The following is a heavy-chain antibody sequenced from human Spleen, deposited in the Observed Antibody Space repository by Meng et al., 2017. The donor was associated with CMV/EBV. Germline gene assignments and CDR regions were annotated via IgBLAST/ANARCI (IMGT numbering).Heavy chain of an antibody. CDR2: IRHHGSNK. J-gene: IGHJ6*02. CDR1: GFTFSSYG. Sequence: GGSLRLSCAASGFTFSSYGIHWVRQAPGQGLEWVAFIRHHGSNKYYADSVKGRLTLSRDNSKNTLYLQMNSLRTQDTAVYYCTRDRVSGSYSPSFYGMDVWGQGTTVTVSS. CDR3: TRDRVSGSYSPSFYGMDV. D-gene: IGHD3-10*01. V-gene: IGHV3-30*02.